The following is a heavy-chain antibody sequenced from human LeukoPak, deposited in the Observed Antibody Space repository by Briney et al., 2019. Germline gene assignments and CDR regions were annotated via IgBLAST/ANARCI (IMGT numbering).Heavy chain of an antibody. J-gene: IGHJ4*02. CDR1: GYTFTSYV. D-gene: IGHD3-22*01. CDR2: ISAYNGNT. V-gene: IGHV1-18*01. Sequence: ASLRVSRKASGYTFTSYVISWVREAPGQGLEWMGWISAYNGNTNYAQKLQGRVPMTTDTSTSKAYMELSSLRSDDTAVYYCARDMVRGPTYYYDSSGYYGLDYWGQGTLVTVSS. CDR3: ARDMVRGPTYYYDSSGYYGLDY.